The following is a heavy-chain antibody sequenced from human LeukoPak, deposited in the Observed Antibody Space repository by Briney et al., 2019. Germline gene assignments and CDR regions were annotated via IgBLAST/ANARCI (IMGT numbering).Heavy chain of an antibody. D-gene: IGHD2-2*02. J-gene: IGHJ6*02. CDR3: ARNLGYCSSTSCYRYYGMDV. Sequence: GGSLRLSCAASGFTFSSYGMHWVRQAPGKGLEWVAVIWYDGSNKYYADSVKGRFTISRDNSKNTLYLQTNSLRAEDTAVYYCARNLGYCSSTSCYRYYGMDVWGQGTTVTVSS. CDR1: GFTFSSYG. V-gene: IGHV3-33*01. CDR2: IWYDGSNK.